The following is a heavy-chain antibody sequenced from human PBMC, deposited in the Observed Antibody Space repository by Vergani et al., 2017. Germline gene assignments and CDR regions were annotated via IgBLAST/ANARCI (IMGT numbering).Heavy chain of an antibody. V-gene: IGHV3-21*01. CDR1: GFTFSSYS. J-gene: IGHJ4*02. Sequence: EVQLVESGGGLVKPGGSLRLSCAASGFTFSSYSMNWVRQAPGKGLEWVSSISSSSSYIYYADSVKGRFTISRDNAKNSLYLQMNSLRAEDTAVYYCARALRRGWSEPYYLDYRGQGTLVTVSS. CDR2: ISSSSSYI. D-gene: IGHD6-19*01. CDR3: ARALRRGWSEPYYLDY.